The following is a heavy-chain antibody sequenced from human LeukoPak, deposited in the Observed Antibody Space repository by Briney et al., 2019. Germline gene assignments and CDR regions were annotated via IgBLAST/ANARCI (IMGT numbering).Heavy chain of an antibody. V-gene: IGHV2-70*01. Sequence: ESGPALVKPTQTLTLTCTFSGFSLSTSGMCVSWIRQPPGKALEWLALIDWDEDKYYSTSLKTRLTISKDTSKNQVVLTMTNMDPVDTATYYCARNTYRRRWFDPWGQGTLVTVSS. CDR1: GFSLSTSGMC. D-gene: IGHD4-11*01. J-gene: IGHJ5*02. CDR2: IDWDEDK. CDR3: ARNTYRRRWFDP.